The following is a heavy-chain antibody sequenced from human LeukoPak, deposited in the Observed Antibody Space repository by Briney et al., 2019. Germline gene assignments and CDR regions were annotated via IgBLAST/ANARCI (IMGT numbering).Heavy chain of an antibody. D-gene: IGHD4-11*01. Sequence: PGGSLRLSCAASGFTFSSYGMHWVRQAPGKGLEWVAVIWYDGSNKYCADSVKGRFTISRDNSKNTLYLQMNSLRAEDTAVYYCAKDFGEDYSLFGYFDYWGQGTLVTVSS. J-gene: IGHJ4*02. CDR1: GFTFSSYG. V-gene: IGHV3-33*06. CDR2: IWYDGSNK. CDR3: AKDFGEDYSLFGYFDY.